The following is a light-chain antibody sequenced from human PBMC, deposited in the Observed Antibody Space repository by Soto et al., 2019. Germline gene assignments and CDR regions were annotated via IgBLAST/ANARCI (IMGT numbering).Light chain of an antibody. V-gene: IGLV2-8*01. CDR3: SSYAGNNIHYV. J-gene: IGLJ1*01. Sequence: QSALTQPPSASGSAGQSVTISCTGTSTDVGGYNCVSWYQQHPGKAPKLMIYEVSKRPSGVPDRFSGSKSGNTASLTVSGLQAEDEADYYCSSYAGNNIHYVFGTGTKVTVL. CDR2: EVS. CDR1: STDVGGYNC.